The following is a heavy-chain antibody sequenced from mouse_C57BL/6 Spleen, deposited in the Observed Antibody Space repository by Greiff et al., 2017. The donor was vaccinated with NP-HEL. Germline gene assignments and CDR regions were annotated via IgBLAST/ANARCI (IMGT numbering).Heavy chain of an antibody. Sequence: QVQLQQPGAELVKPGASVKLSCKASGYTFTSYWMQWVKQRPGQGLEWIGEIDPSDSYTNYNQKFKGKATLTVDTSSSTAYMQLSSLTSEDSAVYYCARYTTVGYFDVWGTGTTVTVSS. V-gene: IGHV1-50*01. CDR2: IDPSDSYT. J-gene: IGHJ1*03. CDR1: GYTFTSYW. CDR3: ARYTTVGYFDV. D-gene: IGHD1-1*01.